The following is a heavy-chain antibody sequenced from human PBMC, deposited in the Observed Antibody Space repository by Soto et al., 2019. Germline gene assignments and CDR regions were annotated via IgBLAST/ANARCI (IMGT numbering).Heavy chain of an antibody. CDR3: ARGPYSSGWYVVDD. CDR1: GASFTKYF. CDR2: VFYNGTS. V-gene: IGHV4-59*12. Sequence: SETLSLTCTVSGASFTKYFWTWIRQPPGRGLEWIGYVFYNGTSNYNPSLKSRVTMSTDTSKNQFSLKLSSVTAADTAVYYCARGPYSSGWYVVDDWGQGTLVTVSS. J-gene: IGHJ4*02. D-gene: IGHD6-19*01.